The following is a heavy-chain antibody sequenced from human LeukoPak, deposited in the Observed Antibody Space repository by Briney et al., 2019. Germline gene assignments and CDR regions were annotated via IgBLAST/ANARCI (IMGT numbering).Heavy chain of an antibody. CDR2: IRSKVNTYAT. J-gene: IGHJ4*02. D-gene: IGHD3-22*01. Sequence: GRSLRLSCAAAGFTFSGSGMHWVRQSAGKWLESVRRIRSKVNTYATAYAGSVTATFTISTNESRNTDYRQMNRMKTQDTAVYYRTRRAKDDSSGYYSSWGQGRMVSVCS. CDR3: TRRAKDDSSGYYSS. CDR1: GFTFSGSG. V-gene: IGHV3-73*01.